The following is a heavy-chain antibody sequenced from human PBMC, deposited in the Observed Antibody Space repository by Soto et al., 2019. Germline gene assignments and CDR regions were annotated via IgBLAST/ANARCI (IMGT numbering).Heavy chain of an antibody. Sequence: QVQLQESGPGLVKPSETLSLTCTVSGGSISSYYWSWIRQPPGKGLEWIGYIYYSGSTNYNPSLKSRVTISVDTSKNQFSLKLSSVTAADTAVYYCAREKVGARYWYFDLWGRGTLVTVSS. J-gene: IGHJ2*01. CDR2: IYYSGST. CDR1: GGSISSYY. V-gene: IGHV4-59*01. CDR3: AREKVGARYWYFDL. D-gene: IGHD1-26*01.